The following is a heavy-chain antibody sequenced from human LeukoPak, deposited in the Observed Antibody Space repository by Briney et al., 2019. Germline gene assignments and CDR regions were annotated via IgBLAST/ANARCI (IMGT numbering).Heavy chain of an antibody. CDR1: GFTFSSYS. Sequence: GGSLRLSCAASGFTFSSYSMNWVRQAPGKGLEWVSSISSSSSYIYYADSVKGRFAISRDNAKNSLYLQMNSLRAEDTAVYYCASSIAAAGYWGQGTLVTVSS. J-gene: IGHJ4*02. D-gene: IGHD6-13*01. CDR3: ASSIAAAGY. V-gene: IGHV3-21*01. CDR2: ISSSSSYI.